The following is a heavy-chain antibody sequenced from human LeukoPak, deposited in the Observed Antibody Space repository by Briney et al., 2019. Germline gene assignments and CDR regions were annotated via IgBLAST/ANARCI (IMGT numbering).Heavy chain of an antibody. V-gene: IGHV1-18*01. CDR2: ISAYNGNT. Sequence: ASVKASCKASGYTSTSYGISWVRQAPGQGLEWMGWISAYNGNTNYAQKLQGRVTMTTDTSTSTTYMELRSLRSDDTAVYYCARDLEYGSGSYYDNWFDPWGQGTLVTVSS. CDR3: ARDLEYGSGSYYDNWFDP. CDR1: GYTSTSYG. J-gene: IGHJ5*02. D-gene: IGHD3-10*01.